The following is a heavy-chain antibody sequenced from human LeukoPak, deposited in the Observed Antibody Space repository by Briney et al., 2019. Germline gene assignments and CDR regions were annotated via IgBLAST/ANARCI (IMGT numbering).Heavy chain of an antibody. CDR3: ARSLVEGNSGVVPSSNWFDP. CDR2: INPSGDST. Sequence: ASVKVSCKASGYTFTSYYMHWVRQAPGQGLEWMGIINPSGDSTSYAQKFQGRVTMTRDTSTSTVYMELSSLRSGDTAVYYCARSLVEGNSGVVPSSNWFDPWGQGTLVTVSS. V-gene: IGHV1-46*01. J-gene: IGHJ5*02. CDR1: GYTFTSYY. D-gene: IGHD3-3*01.